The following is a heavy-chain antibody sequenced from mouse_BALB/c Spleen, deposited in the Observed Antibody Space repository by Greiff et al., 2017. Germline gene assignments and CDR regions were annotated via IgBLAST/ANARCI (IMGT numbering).Heavy chain of an antibody. CDR2: IYPGDGDT. J-gene: IGHJ4*01. Sequence: VQLQESGAELARPGASVKLSCKASGYTFTSYWMQWVKQRPGQGLEWIGAIYPGDGDTRYTQKFKGKATLTADKSSSTAYMQLSSLASEDSAVYYCAREGNHAMDYWGQGTSVTVSS. CDR3: AREGNHAMDY. D-gene: IGHD2-1*01. CDR1: GYTFTSYW. V-gene: IGHV1-87*01.